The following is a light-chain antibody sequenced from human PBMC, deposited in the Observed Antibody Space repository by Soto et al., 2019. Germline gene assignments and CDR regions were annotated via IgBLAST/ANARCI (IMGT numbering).Light chain of an antibody. CDR3: QQRSNWPPLT. CDR1: QSVSSY. CDR2: DAS. V-gene: IGKV3-11*01. Sequence: EIVLTQSPATLSLSPGERATLSCRASQSVSSYLAWYQQKPGQAPSLLIYDASNRSTGIPARFSGSGSGTDLTLTISTLDPEDFAVYYCQQRSNWPPLTFGGGTKVEFK. J-gene: IGKJ4*01.